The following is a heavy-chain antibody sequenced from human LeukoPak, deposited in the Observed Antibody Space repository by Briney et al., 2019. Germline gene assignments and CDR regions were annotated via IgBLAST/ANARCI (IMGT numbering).Heavy chain of an antibody. J-gene: IGHJ6*02. CDR2: IYYSGST. CDR1: GGSXXXYY. CDR3: ARHIKVFGVYYYYYGMDV. Sequence: GGSXXXYYWSWIRQPPGRGLEGIGYIYYSGSTNYNPSLKSRVTISVDTSKNHFSLKLSSVTAADTAVYYCARHIKVFGVYYYYYGMDVWGQGTTVTVSS. V-gene: IGHV4-59*08. D-gene: IGHD3-3*01.